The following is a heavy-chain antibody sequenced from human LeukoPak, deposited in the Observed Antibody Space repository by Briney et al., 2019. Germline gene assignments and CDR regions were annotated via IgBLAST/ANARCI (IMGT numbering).Heavy chain of an antibody. CDR3: ATNEYNWNYKGAFDI. J-gene: IGHJ3*02. CDR2: IYYSGST. V-gene: IGHV4-31*03. Sequence: SQTLSLTCTVSGGSISSGGYYWSWIRQHPGKGLEWIGYIYYSGSTYYNPPLKSRVTISVNTSKNQFSLKLSSVTAADTAVYYCATNEYNWNYKGAFDIWGQGTMVTVSS. CDR1: GGSISSGGYY. D-gene: IGHD1-7*01.